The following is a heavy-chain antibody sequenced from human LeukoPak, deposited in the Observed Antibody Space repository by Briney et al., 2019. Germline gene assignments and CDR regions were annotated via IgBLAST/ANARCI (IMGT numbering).Heavy chain of an antibody. D-gene: IGHD3-22*01. J-gene: IGHJ4*02. V-gene: IGHV3-43*02. CDR1: GFTFDDYA. CDR3: AKDISNYYDSSGYLDY. CDR2: ISGDGGST. Sequence: GRSLRLSCAAPGFTFDDYAMHWVRHAPGKGLEWVSLISGDGGSTYYADSVKGRFTIYRDNSKNSLYLEMNSLRTEDTALYYCAKDISNYYDSSGYLDYWGQGTLVTVYS.